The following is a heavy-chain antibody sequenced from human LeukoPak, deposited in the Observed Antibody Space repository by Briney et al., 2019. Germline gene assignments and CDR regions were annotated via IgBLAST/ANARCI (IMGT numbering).Heavy chain of an antibody. CDR3: ARAPTVLVGYCSSSSCQADY. Sequence: GGSLRLSCAASGFTFSTYSMNWVRQAPGTGLEWVSFISSTSRYIYSADSVKGRFTISRDNAKNSLYLQMNSLRVEDTAVYYCARAPTVLVGYCSSSSCQADYWGQGTLVTVSS. J-gene: IGHJ4*02. D-gene: IGHD2-2*01. CDR2: ISSTSRYI. CDR1: GFTFSTYS. V-gene: IGHV3-21*01.